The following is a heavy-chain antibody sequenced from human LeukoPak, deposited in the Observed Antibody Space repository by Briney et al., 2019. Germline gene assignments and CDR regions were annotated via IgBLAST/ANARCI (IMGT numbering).Heavy chain of an antibody. V-gene: IGHV4-31*03. D-gene: IGHD5-24*01. J-gene: IGHJ6*02. Sequence: SETLSLTCTVSGGSISSGGYYWSWIRQHPGKGLEWIGYIYYSGSTYYNPSLKSRVTISVDTSKNQFSLKLSSVTAADTAVYYCARDSGVEMATGEYYYYGMDVWGQGTTVTVSS. CDR3: ARDSGVEMATGEYYYYGMDV. CDR1: GGSISSGGYY. CDR2: IYYSGST.